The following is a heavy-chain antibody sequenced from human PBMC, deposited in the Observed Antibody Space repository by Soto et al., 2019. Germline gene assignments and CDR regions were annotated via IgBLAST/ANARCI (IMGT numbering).Heavy chain of an antibody. D-gene: IGHD2-21*01. CDR1: GGSISSGGYY. J-gene: IGHJ5*02. CDR2: IYYSGST. Sequence: QVQLQESGPGLVKPSQTLSLTCTVSGGSISSGGYYWSWIRQHPGKGLEWIGYIYYSGSTYYNPSIKSRVTISVDTSKNQFSLKLSSVTAADTAVYYCAREILRDYRHIVVVGQNTAHWFDPWGQGTLVTVSS. CDR3: AREILRDYRHIVVVGQNTAHWFDP. V-gene: IGHV4-31*03.